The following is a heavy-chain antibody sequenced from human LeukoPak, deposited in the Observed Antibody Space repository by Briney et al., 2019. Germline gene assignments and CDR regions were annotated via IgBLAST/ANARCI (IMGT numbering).Heavy chain of an antibody. CDR3: ARRGGYWSILDY. J-gene: IGHJ4*02. CDR1: GGSISSSSYY. Sequence: SETLSLTCTVSGGSISSSSYYWGWIRQPPGKGLEWIGSIYYSGSTYYNPSLKSRVTISVDTSKNQFSLKLSSVTAADTAVYYCARRGGYWSILDYWGQGTLVTVSS. V-gene: IGHV4-39*01. CDR2: IYYSGST. D-gene: IGHD1-26*01.